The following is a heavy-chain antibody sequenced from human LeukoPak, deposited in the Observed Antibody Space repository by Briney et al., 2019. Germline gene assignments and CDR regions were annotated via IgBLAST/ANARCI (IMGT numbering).Heavy chain of an antibody. CDR3: ATMTTIYYYYGMDV. V-gene: IGHV5-10-1*01. CDR1: GYGFTSYW. CDR2: IDPSDSYT. Sequence: GESLKISCKGSGYGFTSYWITWVRQMPGKGLEWMGRIDPSDSYTNYSPSFQGHVTISADKSISTAYLQWSSLKASDTAMYYCATMTTIYYYYGMDVWGQGTTVTVSS. J-gene: IGHJ6*02. D-gene: IGHD4-11*01.